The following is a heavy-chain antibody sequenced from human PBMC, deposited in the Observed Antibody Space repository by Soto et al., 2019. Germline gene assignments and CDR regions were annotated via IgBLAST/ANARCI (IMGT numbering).Heavy chain of an antibody. J-gene: IGHJ6*03. CDR2: MNPNSGNT. Sequence: GASVKVSCKASGYTFASYDSNWVRQATGQGLEWMGWMNPNSGNTGYAQKFQGRVTMTRNTSISTAYMELSSLRSEDTAVYYCARAEAYYDFWSGYHYYYYMDVWGKGTTVTVSS. CDR1: GYTFASYD. D-gene: IGHD3-3*01. V-gene: IGHV1-8*01. CDR3: ARAEAYYDFWSGYHYYYYMDV.